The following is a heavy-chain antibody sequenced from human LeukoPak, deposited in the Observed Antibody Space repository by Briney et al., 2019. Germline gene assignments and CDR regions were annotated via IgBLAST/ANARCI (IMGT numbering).Heavy chain of an antibody. CDR1: GFTFSSYA. D-gene: IGHD2-2*01. J-gene: IGHJ6*03. CDR3: ARRGVPAAEAFYMDV. V-gene: IGHV3-23*01. Sequence: SGGSLRLSCAASGFTFSSYAMSWVRQAPGKGLEWVSAISGSGGSTYYADSVKGRFTISRDNAKNSLYLQMNSLRAEDTAVYYCARRGVPAAEAFYMDVWGKGTTVTVSS. CDR2: ISGSGGST.